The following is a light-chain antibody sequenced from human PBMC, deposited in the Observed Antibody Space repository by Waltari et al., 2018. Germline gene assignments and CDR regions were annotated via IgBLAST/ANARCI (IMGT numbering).Light chain of an antibody. J-gene: IGKJ4*01. V-gene: IGKV3-15*01. CDR3: QQYNNWPPRAT. Sequence: ELVMTQSPATLSVSPGERATLSCRASQSVSSNLAWYQQKPGQAPRLLIYGASTRATGIPARFSGSGSGTEFTLTISSLQSEDFAVYYCQQYNNWPPRATFGGGTKVEIK. CDR1: QSVSSN. CDR2: GAS.